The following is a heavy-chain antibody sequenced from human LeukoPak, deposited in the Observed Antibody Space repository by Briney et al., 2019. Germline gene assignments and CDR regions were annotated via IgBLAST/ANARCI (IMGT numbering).Heavy chain of an antibody. CDR1: GGSISSYY. CDR2: IYYSGRT. D-gene: IGHD3-22*01. V-gene: IGHV4-59*01. CDR3: ARDNGYLDSNGSYTSFFEN. J-gene: IGHJ4*02. Sequence: SETLSLTCTVSGGSISSYYWSWIRQPPGKGLEWIGYIYYSGRTNYNPSLKSRVTISVDTSKNQFSLKLSSVTATATAVYYCARDNGYLDSNGSYTSFFENWGEGTLVGVSS.